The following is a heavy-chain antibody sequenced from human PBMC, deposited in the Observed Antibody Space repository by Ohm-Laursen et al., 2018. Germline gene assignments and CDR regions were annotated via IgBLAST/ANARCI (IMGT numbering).Heavy chain of an antibody. CDR1: GYTFTGYY. Sequence: ASVKVSCKASGYTFTGYYVHWVRQAPGQGLEWMGWINPNSGGTSYTQKFQGRVTMTRDTSISTAYMELTSLISDDTAVYYCARDLVVTKSVGAFDIWGQGTMVTVSS. CDR3: ARDLVVTKSVGAFDI. V-gene: IGHV1-2*02. CDR2: INPNSGGT. D-gene: IGHD3-22*01. J-gene: IGHJ3*02.